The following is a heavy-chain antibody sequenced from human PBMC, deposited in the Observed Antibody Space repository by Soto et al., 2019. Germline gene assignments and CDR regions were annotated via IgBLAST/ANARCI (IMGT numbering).Heavy chain of an antibody. CDR1: CGTISGYY. V-gene: IGHV4-4*07. Sequence: SETLSLTCSVSCGTISGYYWTWIRQPAGKGLEWIGRIYSSGNTKYNPSLQSRVTMSLDTSNNQFSLRLTSVTAADTAVYYCARGQRFSDWFDPWGQGTLVTVSS. CDR3: ARGQRFSDWFDP. D-gene: IGHD3-3*01. J-gene: IGHJ5*02. CDR2: IYSSGNT.